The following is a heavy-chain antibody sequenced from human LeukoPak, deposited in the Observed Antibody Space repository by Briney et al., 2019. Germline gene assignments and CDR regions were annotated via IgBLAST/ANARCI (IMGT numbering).Heavy chain of an antibody. Sequence: SETLSLTCSVSGGSISSFYWTWIRQPPGKGLECIGYIYYSGSTTYNPSLKSRVTISVDTSKNQVSLRLSSVTAADTAVYYCARAPAGVIEYFQQWGQGTLVTVSS. CDR1: GGSISSFY. D-gene: IGHD3-10*01. CDR2: IYYSGST. CDR3: ARAPAGVIEYFQQ. J-gene: IGHJ1*01. V-gene: IGHV4-59*01.